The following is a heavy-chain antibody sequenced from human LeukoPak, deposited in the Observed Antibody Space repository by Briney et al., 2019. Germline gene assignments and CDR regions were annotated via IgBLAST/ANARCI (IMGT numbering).Heavy chain of an antibody. V-gene: IGHV4-59*06. Sequence: ASETLSLTCTVSGGSISSYYWSWIRQPPGKGLEWIGYIYYSGSTYYNPSLKSRVTISVDTSKNQFSLKLSSVTAADTAVYYCARASGIAVASCWFDPWGQGTLVTVSS. CDR2: IYYSGST. CDR1: GGSISSYY. D-gene: IGHD6-19*01. J-gene: IGHJ5*02. CDR3: ARASGIAVASCWFDP.